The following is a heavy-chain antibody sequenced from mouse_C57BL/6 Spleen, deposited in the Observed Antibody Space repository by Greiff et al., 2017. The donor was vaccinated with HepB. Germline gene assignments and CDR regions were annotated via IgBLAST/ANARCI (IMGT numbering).Heavy chain of an antibody. D-gene: IGHD2-3*01. CDR3: ARLGDGYFYFDY. CDR2: ISSGSSTI. V-gene: IGHV5-17*01. CDR1: GFTFSDYG. J-gene: IGHJ2*01. Sequence: EVKLMESGGGLVKPGGSLKLSCAASGFTFSDYGMHWVRQAPEKGLEWVAYISSGSSTIYYADTVKGRFTISRDNAKNTLFLQMTSLRSEDTAMYYCARLGDGYFYFDYWGQGTTLTVSS.